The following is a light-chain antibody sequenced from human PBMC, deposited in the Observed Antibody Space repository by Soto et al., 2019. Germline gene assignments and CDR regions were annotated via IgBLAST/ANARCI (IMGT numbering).Light chain of an antibody. CDR3: QQYSEWPLT. J-gene: IGKJ4*01. CDR1: QRVSSK. Sequence: EIVMTQSPATLSVSPGERATLSCRASQRVSSKLAWFQQQPGRAPRLLIYATSARATGIPARFSGSGSGTEFTLTISSLQSEDFAGYYWQQYSEWPLTFGGGTRVEIK. CDR2: ATS. V-gene: IGKV3-15*01.